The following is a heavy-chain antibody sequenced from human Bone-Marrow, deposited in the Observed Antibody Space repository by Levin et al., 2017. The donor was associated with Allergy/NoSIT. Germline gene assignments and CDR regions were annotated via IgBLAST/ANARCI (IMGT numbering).Heavy chain of an antibody. CDR2: ISYSGNI. CDR3: ARGLPYHYGSGSYYLDV. Sequence: SETLSLTCIVSDDSISSETYFWSWVRQRPGPGLESVGYISYSGNIYHNPSLKSRLSISLDTSENHFSLKLKSVTAADTAVYFCARGLPYHYGSGSYYLDVWGKGTTVTVSS. V-gene: IGHV4-31*03. J-gene: IGHJ6*03. D-gene: IGHD3-10*01. CDR1: DDSISSETYF.